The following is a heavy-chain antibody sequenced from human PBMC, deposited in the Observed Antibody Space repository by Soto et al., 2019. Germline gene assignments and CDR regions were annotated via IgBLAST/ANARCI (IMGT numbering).Heavy chain of an antibody. Sequence: EVQVVESGGALIQPGESLRLSCGASGFTVTGNSFSWVRQAPGKGLEWVSYLYIDGTTYYADSVRGRFTISRDNSKNTLYLQMNNLRAEDTAVYYCARDGGAGTRLAGAHDHYYYLGMDVWGQGTTVTVSS. CDR2: LYIDGTT. J-gene: IGHJ6*02. V-gene: IGHV3-53*01. CDR1: GFTVTGNS. D-gene: IGHD6-19*01. CDR3: ARDGGAGTRLAGAHDHYYYLGMDV.